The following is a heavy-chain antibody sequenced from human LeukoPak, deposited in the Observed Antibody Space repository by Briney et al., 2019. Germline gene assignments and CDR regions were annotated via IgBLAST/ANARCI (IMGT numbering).Heavy chain of an antibody. D-gene: IGHD5-18*01. J-gene: IGHJ4*02. CDR1: GFTFSSYS. V-gene: IGHV3-21*01. Sequence: GGSLRLSCAASGFTFSSYSMNWVRQAPGKGLEWVSSISSSSSYIYYADSVKGRFTISRDNAKNSLYLQMNSLRAEDTAVYYCARDQADTAMGPPYFDYWGQGTLVTVSS. CDR2: ISSSSSYI. CDR3: ARDQADTAMGPPYFDY.